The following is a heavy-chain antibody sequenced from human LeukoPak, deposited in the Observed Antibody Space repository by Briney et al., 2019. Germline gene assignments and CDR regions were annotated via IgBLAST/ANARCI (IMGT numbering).Heavy chain of an antibody. CDR3: ARAGYGDLEKKFDY. Sequence: GGSLRLSCAASGFTFSSFTMSWVRQAPGKGLEWVSGISGSGGSTYYADSVKGRFTISRDNSKNTLYLQMNSLRAEDTAVYYCARAGYGDLEKKFDYWGQGTLVTVSS. J-gene: IGHJ4*02. CDR1: GFTFSSFT. V-gene: IGHV3-23*01. D-gene: IGHD4-17*01. CDR2: ISGSGGST.